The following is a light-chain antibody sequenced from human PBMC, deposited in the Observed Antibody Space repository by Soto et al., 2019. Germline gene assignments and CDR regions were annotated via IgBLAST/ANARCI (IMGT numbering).Light chain of an antibody. Sequence: SYELTQPPSVSVSPGQTANIACSGDKLGDKIVCWYQQKPGQSPTLVIYQDNKGPSGVPERFSGSNSGTTATLTISGTQPMDEADYYCQAWDSGTAVFGGGTKVTVL. J-gene: IGLJ2*01. CDR3: QAWDSGTAV. CDR2: QDN. CDR1: KLGDKI. V-gene: IGLV3-1*01.